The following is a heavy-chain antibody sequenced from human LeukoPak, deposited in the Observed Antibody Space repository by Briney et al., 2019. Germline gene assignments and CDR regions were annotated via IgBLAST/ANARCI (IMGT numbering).Heavy chain of an antibody. CDR3: TRGGGSYHGNDY. Sequence: ASVKVSCKASGYTFTGYYMHWVRQAPGQGLEWMGRINPNNGGTNYAQKFQGRVTMTGDTSISTAYMELSSLRSDDTAVYYCTRGGGSYHGNDYWGQGTLVTVSS. V-gene: IGHV1-2*06. J-gene: IGHJ4*02. CDR1: GYTFTGYY. D-gene: IGHD1-26*01. CDR2: INPNNGGT.